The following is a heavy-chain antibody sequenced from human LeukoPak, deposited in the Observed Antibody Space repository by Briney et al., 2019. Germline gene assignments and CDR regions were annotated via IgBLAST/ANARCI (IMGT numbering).Heavy chain of an antibody. CDR3: ARDGGHDYYYYGMDV. Sequence: SETLSLTCAVYGGSFSGYYWSWIRQPPGKGLEWIGEINHSGSTNYNPSLKSRVTISVDTSKNQFSLKLSSVTAADTAVYYCARDGGHDYYYYGMDVWGQGTTVTVSS. CDR1: GGSFSGYY. V-gene: IGHV4-34*01. CDR2: INHSGST. D-gene: IGHD3-16*01. J-gene: IGHJ6*02.